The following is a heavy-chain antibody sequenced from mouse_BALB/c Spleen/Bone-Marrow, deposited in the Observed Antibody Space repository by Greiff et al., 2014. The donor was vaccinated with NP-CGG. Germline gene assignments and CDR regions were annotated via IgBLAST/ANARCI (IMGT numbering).Heavy chain of an antibody. D-gene: IGHD2-14*01. CDR2: IHPNSGNT. V-gene: IGHV1S130*01. J-gene: IGHJ1*01. CDR1: GYTFTSSW. Sequence: QVQLKESGSVLVRPGASVKLSCTASGYTFTSSWMHWARQRPGKGLEWMGDIHPNSGNTNYNEKLCGKGTLTVYTYSNTAYVYLRSLTSEDSAVYYCERSYRFWYFDVWGAGTTVTVSS. CDR3: ERSYRFWYFDV.